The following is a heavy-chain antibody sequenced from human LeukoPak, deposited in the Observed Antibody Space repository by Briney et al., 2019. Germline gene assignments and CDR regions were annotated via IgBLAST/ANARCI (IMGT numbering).Heavy chain of an antibody. CDR2: IIPIFGTA. CDR1: GYTFTSYG. Sequence: SVKVSCKASGYTFTSYGISWVRQAPGQGLEWMGRIIPIFGTANYAQKFQGRVTITADESTSTAYMELSSLRSEDTAVYYCARGPREWSNYYYYMDVWGKGTTATVSS. J-gene: IGHJ6*03. CDR3: ARGPREWSNYYYYMDV. D-gene: IGHD3-3*01. V-gene: IGHV1-69*13.